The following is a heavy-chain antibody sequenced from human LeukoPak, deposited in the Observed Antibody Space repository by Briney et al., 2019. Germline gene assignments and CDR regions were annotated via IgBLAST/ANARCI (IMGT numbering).Heavy chain of an antibody. Sequence: SVRVSCKASGGTFSSYAISWVRQAPGQGLEWMGGIIPIFGTANYAQKFQGRVTITADESTSTAYMELSSLRSEDAAVYYCVRPRGPYSSGWYNWFDPWGQGTLVTVSS. CDR3: VRPRGPYSSGWYNWFDP. J-gene: IGHJ5*02. CDR2: IIPIFGTA. D-gene: IGHD6-19*01. V-gene: IGHV1-69*13. CDR1: GGTFSSYA.